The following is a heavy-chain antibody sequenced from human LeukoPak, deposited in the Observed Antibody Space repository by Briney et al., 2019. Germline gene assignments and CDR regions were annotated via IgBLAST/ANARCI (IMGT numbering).Heavy chain of an antibody. D-gene: IGHD6-19*01. Sequence: ASVKVSCKTSGYTFTSYGISWVRQAPGQGLEWMGWISAYDGNTNYAQKVQGRVTMTTDTSTSTAYMELRSLRSDDTAVYYCARRAVVVADDAFDIWGQGTMVTVSS. CDR3: ARRAVVVADDAFDI. CDR2: ISAYDGNT. CDR1: GYTFTSYG. V-gene: IGHV1-18*01. J-gene: IGHJ3*02.